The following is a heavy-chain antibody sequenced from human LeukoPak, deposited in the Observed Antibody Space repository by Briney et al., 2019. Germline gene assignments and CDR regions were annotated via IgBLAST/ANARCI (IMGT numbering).Heavy chain of an antibody. Sequence: GGSLRLSCAASGFTFSSYGMHWVRQAPGKGLEWVANINQDGSAKYYVDSVKGRFTISRDNAKNSLYLQMNSLRAEDTAVYYCARDAPGLGIDYWGQGTLVTVSS. V-gene: IGHV3-7*01. CDR2: INQDGSAK. CDR3: ARDAPGLGIDY. D-gene: IGHD7-27*01. CDR1: GFTFSSYG. J-gene: IGHJ4*02.